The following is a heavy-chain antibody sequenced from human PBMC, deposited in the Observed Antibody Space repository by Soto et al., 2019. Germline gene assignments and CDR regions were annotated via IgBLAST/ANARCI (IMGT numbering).Heavy chain of an antibody. D-gene: IGHD3-3*01. V-gene: IGHV3-30-3*01. CDR1: GFTFSSYA. CDR3: ARDYITIFGVVTFDYYYYGMDV. CDR2: ISYDGSNK. Sequence: GGSLRLSCAASGFTFSSYAMHWVRQAPGKGLEWVAVISYDGSNKYYADSVKGRFTISRDNSKNTLYLQMNSLRAEDTAVYYCARDYITIFGVVTFDYYYYGMDVWGQGTTVTVSS. J-gene: IGHJ6*02.